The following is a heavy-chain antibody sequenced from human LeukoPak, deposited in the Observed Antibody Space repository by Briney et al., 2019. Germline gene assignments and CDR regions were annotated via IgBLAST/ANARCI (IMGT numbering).Heavy chain of an antibody. CDR1: GFTFSSYG. Sequence: PGGSLRLSCAASGFTFSSYGMHWVRQAPGKGLEWVGRIKSKTDGGTTDYAAPVKGRFTISRDDSKNTLYLQMNSLKTEDTAVYYCTTDEPVAGTVEFDYWGQGTLVTVSS. CDR3: TTDEPVAGTVEFDY. CDR2: IKSKTDGGTT. D-gene: IGHD6-19*01. V-gene: IGHV3-15*01. J-gene: IGHJ4*02.